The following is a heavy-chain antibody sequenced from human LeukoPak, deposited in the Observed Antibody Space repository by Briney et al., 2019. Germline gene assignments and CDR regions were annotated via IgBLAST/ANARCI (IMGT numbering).Heavy chain of an antibody. CDR1: GYTFTSYD. CDR2: IIPIFGTA. CDR3: ARAGIENWFDP. J-gene: IGHJ5*02. D-gene: IGHD3-10*01. Sequence: ASVKVSCKASGYTFTSYDINWVRQAPGQGLEWMGGIIPIFGTANYAQKFQGRVTITADESTSTAYMELSSLRSEDTAVYYCARAGIENWFDPWGQGTLVTVSS. V-gene: IGHV1-69*13.